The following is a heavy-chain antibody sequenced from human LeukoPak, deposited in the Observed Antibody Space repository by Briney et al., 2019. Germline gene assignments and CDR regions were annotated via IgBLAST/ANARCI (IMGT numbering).Heavy chain of an antibody. CDR2: INHSGST. D-gene: IGHD3-22*01. CDR1: GGSFSGYY. Sequence: SETLSLTCAVYGGSFSGYYWSWIRQPPGKGLEWIGEINHSGSTNYNPSLKSRVTISVDTSKNQFSLKLSSVTAADTAVYYCARDGQTYYYDSSAHKGYYYYGMDVWGQGTTVTVSS. CDR3: ARDGQTYYYDSSAHKGYYYYGMDV. J-gene: IGHJ6*02. V-gene: IGHV4-34*01.